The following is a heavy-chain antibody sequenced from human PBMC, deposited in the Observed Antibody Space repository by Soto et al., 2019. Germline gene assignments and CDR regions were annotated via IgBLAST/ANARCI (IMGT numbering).Heavy chain of an antibody. CDR1: GFTFSSYG. Sequence: QVQLVESGGGVVQPGRSLRLSCAASGFTFSSYGMHWVRQAPGKGLEWVAVISYDGRNKYYADSVKCRFTISRDNSKNTLYLQMNSMRAEDTAVYYCAKDRWVELRGGYFDYGGQGTLVTVSS. D-gene: IGHD1-7*01. CDR2: ISYDGRNK. V-gene: IGHV3-30*18. CDR3: AKDRWVELRGGYFDY. J-gene: IGHJ4*02.